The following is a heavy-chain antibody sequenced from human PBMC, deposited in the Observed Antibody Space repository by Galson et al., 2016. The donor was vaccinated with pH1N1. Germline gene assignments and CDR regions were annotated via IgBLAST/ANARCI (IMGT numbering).Heavy chain of an antibody. CDR2: IYWNGAK. Sequence: PALVKPTQTLTLTCTFSGFSLSSIRVGVGWFRQPPGKALEWLALIYWNGAKRYSPSLKSRLTITKDTSKNQVVLTMTNMDPVDTATYYCAHGRRFPSVPCFDPWGQGALVTVSS. V-gene: IGHV2-5*01. CDR3: AHGRRFPSVPCFDP. J-gene: IGHJ5*02. D-gene: IGHD2/OR15-2a*01. CDR1: GFSLSSIRVG.